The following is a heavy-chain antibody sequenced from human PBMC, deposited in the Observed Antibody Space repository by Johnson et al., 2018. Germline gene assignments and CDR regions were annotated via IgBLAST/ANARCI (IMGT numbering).Heavy chain of an antibody. CDR3: TRMPSDYGGDSYRDPRAHFDY. CDR1: GFTFSDSA. CDR2: IRSRANAYAT. D-gene: IGHD4-23*01. Sequence: EQLVESGGALVQPGGSLKLSCATSGFTFSDSAMHWVRQASGKGLEWVGRIRSRANAYATLFAASVKGRFTISRDDSKNTAYLQMNSLKTEDTAVYYCTRMPSDYGGDSYRDPRAHFDYWGQGTLVTVSS. J-gene: IGHJ4*02. V-gene: IGHV3-73*01.